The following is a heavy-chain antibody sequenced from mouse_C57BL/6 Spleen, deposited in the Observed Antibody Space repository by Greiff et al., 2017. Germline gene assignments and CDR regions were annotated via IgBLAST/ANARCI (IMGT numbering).Heavy chain of an antibody. J-gene: IGHJ1*03. CDR3: ARSLGGGVDCWYFDV. D-gene: IGHD4-1*01. Sequence: VQLQQPGTELVKPGASVKLSCKASGYTFTSYWMHWVKQRPGQGLEWIGNINPSNGGTNYNEQFKSKATLTVDKSSSTAYMQLSSLTSEDSAVYYCARSLGGGVDCWYFDVWGTGTTVTVSS. CDR1: GYTFTSYW. CDR2: INPSNGGT. V-gene: IGHV1-53*01.